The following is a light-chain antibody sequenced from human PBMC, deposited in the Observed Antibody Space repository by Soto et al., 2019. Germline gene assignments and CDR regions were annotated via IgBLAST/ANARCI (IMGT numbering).Light chain of an antibody. J-gene: IGKJ4*01. CDR1: QEISNH. CDR2: DAS. Sequence: DIQMTQSPSSLSASVGDRVTITCRASQEISNHLAWFQQKPGKPPKSLIYDASSLQSGVPSKFSGSGSGTDFTLTISSLQPEDFATYYCQQYHNYPVTFGGGTMVEIK. V-gene: IGKV1-16*02. CDR3: QQYHNYPVT.